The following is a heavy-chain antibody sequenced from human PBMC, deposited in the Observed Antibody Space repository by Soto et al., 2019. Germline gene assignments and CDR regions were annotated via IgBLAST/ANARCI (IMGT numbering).Heavy chain of an antibody. V-gene: IGHV1-46*03. CDR3: AREAYSGYDSSKYFDY. J-gene: IGHJ4*02. CDR2: INPSGGST. Sequence: ASVKVSCKASGYTFTSYYMHWVRQAPGQGLEWMGIINPSGGSTSYAQKFQGRVTMTRDTSTSTVYMELSSLRSEDTAVYYYAREAYSGYDSSKYFDYWGQGTLVTVSS. D-gene: IGHD5-12*01. CDR1: GYTFTSYY.